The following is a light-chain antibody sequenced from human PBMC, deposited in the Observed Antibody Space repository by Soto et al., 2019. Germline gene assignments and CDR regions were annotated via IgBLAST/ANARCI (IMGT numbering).Light chain of an antibody. V-gene: IGKV1-39*01. J-gene: IGKJ1*01. CDR3: QQTYTTPWT. Sequence: DIQMTQSPSSLSASVGDRVTISCRASQTMRIFLHWYQQKPGKAPNLRVYGSTSVESGVPSRFSASGSGTDFTLTISSLQPEDGATYYCQQTYTTPWTCGPGTKVDSK. CDR1: QTMRIF. CDR2: GST.